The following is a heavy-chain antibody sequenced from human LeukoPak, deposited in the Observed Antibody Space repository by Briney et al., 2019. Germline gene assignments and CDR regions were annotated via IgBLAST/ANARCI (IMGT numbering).Heavy chain of an antibody. V-gene: IGHV4-38-2*01. D-gene: IGHD1-26*01. J-gene: IGHJ4*02. CDR1: GYSISSGYY. CDR2: IYHSGST. Sequence: SETLSLTCAVSGYSISSGYYWGWIRQPPGKGLEWIGSIYHSGSTYYNPSLKSRVTISVDTSKNQFSLKLSSVTAADTAVYYCARLWELRLEFDYWGQGTLVTVSS. CDR3: ARLWELRLEFDY.